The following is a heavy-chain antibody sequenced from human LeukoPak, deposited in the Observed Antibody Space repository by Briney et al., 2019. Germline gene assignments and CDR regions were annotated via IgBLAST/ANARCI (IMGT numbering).Heavy chain of an antibody. CDR3: ARGLYGSGSSNWFDP. CDR1: GFTFSSYS. J-gene: IGHJ5*02. Sequence: GGSLRLSCAASGFTFSSYSMNWVRQAPGKGLEWVSSISSSSSYIYYAGSVKGRFTISRDNAKNSLYLQMNSLRAEDTAVYYCARGLYGSGSSNWFDPWGQGTLVTVSS. D-gene: IGHD3-10*01. V-gene: IGHV3-21*01. CDR2: ISSSSSYI.